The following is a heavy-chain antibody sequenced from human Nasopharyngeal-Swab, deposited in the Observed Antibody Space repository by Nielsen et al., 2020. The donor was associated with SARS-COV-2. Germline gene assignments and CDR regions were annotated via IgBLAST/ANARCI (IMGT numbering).Heavy chain of an antibody. J-gene: IGHJ6*02. CDR1: GFTFSSYA. D-gene: IGHD3-3*01. CDR2: ISGSGGST. V-gene: IGHV3-23*01. Sequence: GESLKISCAASGFTFSSYAMSWVRQASGKGLEWVSAISGSGGSTYYADSVKGRFTISRDNSKNTLYLQMNSLRAEDTAVYYCAKRAIFVTHYYYGMDVWGQGTTVTVSS. CDR3: AKRAIFVTHYYYGMDV.